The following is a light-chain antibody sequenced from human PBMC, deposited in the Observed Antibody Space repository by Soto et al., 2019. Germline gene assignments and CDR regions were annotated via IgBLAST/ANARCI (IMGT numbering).Light chain of an antibody. CDR3: QQYGSSPYT. CDR1: QNFGNTF. Sequence: PGERATLSCRASQNFGNTFLAWYQQKPGQAPRLLIYDASDRATGIPDRFSGSGSGTDFTLTISRLEPEDFAVYYCQQYGSSPYTFGQGTKLEIK. V-gene: IGKV3-20*01. CDR2: DAS. J-gene: IGKJ2*01.